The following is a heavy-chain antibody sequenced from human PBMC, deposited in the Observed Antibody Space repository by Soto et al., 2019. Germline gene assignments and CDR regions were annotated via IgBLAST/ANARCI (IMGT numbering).Heavy chain of an antibody. D-gene: IGHD5-18*01. CDR2: ISGSGANT. V-gene: IGHV3-23*01. CDR3: VRERSGYSYADS. J-gene: IGHJ4*02. Sequence: EVQLLESGGGLVQPGGSLRLSCAASGFTFRSYAMSWVRQAPGKGLEWVSAISGSGANTYYADSVKGRFTISRDNSKNTLYLQMNSLRAEDSAMYYCVRERSGYSYADSWGQGTLVTVSS. CDR1: GFTFRSYA.